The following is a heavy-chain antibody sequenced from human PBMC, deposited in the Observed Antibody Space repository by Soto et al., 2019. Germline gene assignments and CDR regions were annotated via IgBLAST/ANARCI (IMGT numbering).Heavy chain of an antibody. Sequence: DVQLLESGGHLVQPGGSLRLSCSASGFTLSSYAMSWVRQAPGKGLEWVSSISAGGDMTYNSDSVRGRFTITRDTSNYALFLQMHNLRIEDTALYYCARGDRGGSGSPASYYYSGWDVWGQGATVTVS. D-gene: IGHD3-10*01. V-gene: IGHV3-23*01. CDR1: GFTLSSYA. CDR2: ISAGGDMT. J-gene: IGHJ6*02. CDR3: ARGDRGGSGSPASYYYSGWDV.